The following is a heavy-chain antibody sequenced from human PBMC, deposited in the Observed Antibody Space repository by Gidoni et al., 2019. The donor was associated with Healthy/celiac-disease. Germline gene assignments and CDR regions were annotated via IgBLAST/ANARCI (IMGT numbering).Heavy chain of an antibody. J-gene: IGHJ4*02. D-gene: IGHD2-15*01. CDR1: GFPFRSYG. CDR2: IWYDGSNK. Sequence: QVQLVASGGGVVQPGRSLRLSCSASGFPFRSYGMHWVRQAPGKGLEWVAVIWYDGSNKYYADSVKGRFTISRDNSKNTLYLQMNSLRAEDTAVYYCARDKCGSCYGSYYFDYWGQGTLVTVSS. CDR3: ARDKCGSCYGSYYFDY. V-gene: IGHV3-33*01.